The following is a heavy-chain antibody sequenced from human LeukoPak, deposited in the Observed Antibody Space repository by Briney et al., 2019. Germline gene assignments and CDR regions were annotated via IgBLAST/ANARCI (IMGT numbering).Heavy chain of an antibody. CDR1: GGSISSGGYS. J-gene: IGHJ4*02. V-gene: IGHV4-30-2*01. Sequence: SETLSLTCAVSGGSISSGGYSWSWIRQPPGKGLEWIGYIYHSGSTNYNPSLKSRVTISVDTSKNQFSLKLSSVTAADTAVYYCASQRGLWYFDYWGQGTLVTVSS. CDR3: ASQRGLWYFDY. CDR2: IYHSGST. D-gene: IGHD3-10*01.